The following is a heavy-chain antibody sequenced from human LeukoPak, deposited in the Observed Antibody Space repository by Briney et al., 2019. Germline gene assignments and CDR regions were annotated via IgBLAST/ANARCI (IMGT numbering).Heavy chain of an antibody. V-gene: IGHV1-18*01. CDR3: ARARGYYDNSGHENFDY. J-gene: IGHJ4*02. D-gene: IGHD3-22*01. Sequence: GASVKVSCKASGYTFTSYGITWVRQAPGQGLEWMGWISATNGNTNYPQKFRGRVTMTTDTSTTTVYMELRSLRSDDTAVYYCARARGYYDNSGHENFDYWGRGTLVTVSS. CDR2: ISATNGNT. CDR1: GYTFTSYG.